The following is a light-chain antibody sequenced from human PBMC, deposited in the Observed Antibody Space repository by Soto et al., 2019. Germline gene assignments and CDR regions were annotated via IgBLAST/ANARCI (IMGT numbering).Light chain of an antibody. J-gene: IGKJ2*01. CDR1: QSVSSY. Sequence: EMVLTQSPATLSLSPGERATLSCSASQSVSSYLAWYQQKPGQAPRLLIYDASNRATGIPARFSGSGSGTDFTLTISSLEPEDFAVYYCQQRSNPYTFGQGTKLEIK. CDR2: DAS. CDR3: QQRSNPYT. V-gene: IGKV3-11*01.